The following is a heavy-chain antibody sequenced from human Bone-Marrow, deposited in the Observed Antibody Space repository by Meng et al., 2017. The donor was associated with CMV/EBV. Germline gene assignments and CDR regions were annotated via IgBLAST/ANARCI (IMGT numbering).Heavy chain of an antibody. V-gene: IGHV3-48*03. CDR3: ARGYYGGNPTGFPVVDN. Sequence: GESLKISCAASGFTFSSYEMNWVRQAPGKGLEWVSYISSSGSTIYYADSVKGRFTISRDNAKNSLFLQMNSLRDEDTAVYFCARGYYGGNPTGFPVVDNWGQGTLVTVSS. J-gene: IGHJ4*02. D-gene: IGHD4-23*01. CDR2: ISSSGSTI. CDR1: GFTFSSYE.